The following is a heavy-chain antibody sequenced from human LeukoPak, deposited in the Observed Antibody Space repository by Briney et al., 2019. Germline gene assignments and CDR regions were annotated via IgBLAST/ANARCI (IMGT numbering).Heavy chain of an antibody. D-gene: IGHD6-19*01. Sequence: ASVTVSCKASGYTFTGYYMHWVRQAPGQGLEWMGQINPNSGGTNYVQKFQGRVTMTRDTSLTTAYMELSGLRSDDTAVYYCARVRIGVAGNTFDMWGQGTMVTVS. V-gene: IGHV1-2*06. CDR2: INPNSGGT. CDR3: ARVRIGVAGNTFDM. J-gene: IGHJ3*02. CDR1: GYTFTGYY.